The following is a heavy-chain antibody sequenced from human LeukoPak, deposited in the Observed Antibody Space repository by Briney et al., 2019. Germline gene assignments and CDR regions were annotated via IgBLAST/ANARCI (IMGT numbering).Heavy chain of an antibody. D-gene: IGHD3-22*01. CDR1: GYTFTGYY. CDR2: INPNSGGT. V-gene: IGHV1-2*02. J-gene: IGHJ4*02. Sequence: GASVKVSCKASGYTFTGYYMHWVRQAPGQGLEWMGWINPNSGGTNYAQKFQGRVTMTRDTSISTAYMELSRLRSDDTAVYYCARDREPKTYYYDSSGYPYFDYWGQGTLVTVPS. CDR3: ARDREPKTYYYDSSGYPYFDY.